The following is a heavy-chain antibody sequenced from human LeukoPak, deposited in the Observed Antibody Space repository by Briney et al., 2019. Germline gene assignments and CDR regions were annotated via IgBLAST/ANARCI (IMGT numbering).Heavy chain of an antibody. Sequence: ASVKVSCKASGYTFTSYDINWVRQATGQGLEWMGWMNPNSGNTGYAQKFQGRVTITADESTSTAYMELSSLRSEDTAVYYCARGGGVPAATSPYYYYMDVWGKGTTVTVSS. V-gene: IGHV1-8*03. J-gene: IGHJ6*03. D-gene: IGHD2-2*01. CDR3: ARGGGVPAATSPYYYYMDV. CDR1: GYTFTSYD. CDR2: MNPNSGNT.